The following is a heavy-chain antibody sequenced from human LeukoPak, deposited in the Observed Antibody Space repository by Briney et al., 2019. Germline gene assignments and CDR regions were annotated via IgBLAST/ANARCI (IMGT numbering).Heavy chain of an antibody. J-gene: IGHJ4*02. V-gene: IGHV1-58*01. CDR3: AASGSPRSSNFDY. Sequence: SVKVSCKASGFTFTSSAVQWVRQARGQRLEWIGWIVVGSGNTNYAQKFQERVTITRDMSTSTAYMGLSSLRPEDTAVYYCAASGSPRSSNFDYWGQGTLVTVSS. D-gene: IGHD6-6*01. CDR1: GFTFTSSA. CDR2: IVVGSGNT.